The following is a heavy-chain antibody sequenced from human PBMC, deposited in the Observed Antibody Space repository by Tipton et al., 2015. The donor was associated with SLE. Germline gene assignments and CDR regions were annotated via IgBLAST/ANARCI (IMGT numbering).Heavy chain of an antibody. V-gene: IGHV4-59*11. D-gene: IGHD6-6*01. J-gene: IGHJ6*02. Sequence: TLSLTCTVSGGSINSRYWSWIRQPPGKGLEWIGYVSYSGSTNYNPSLQSRVTISVDTSKNQFSLKLRSVTAADTAVYYCARVDSSYTYYYYYGMDVWGQGTTVTVSS. CDR3: ARVDSSYTYYYYYGMDV. CDR1: GGSINSRY. CDR2: VSYSGST.